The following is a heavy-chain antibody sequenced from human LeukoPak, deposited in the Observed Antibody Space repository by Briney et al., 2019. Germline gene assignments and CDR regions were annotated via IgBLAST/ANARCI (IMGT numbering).Heavy chain of an antibody. CDR3: ARGDGSGSYYTLLDF. V-gene: IGHV4-34*01. CDR2: INHSGGT. D-gene: IGHD3-10*01. CDR1: GVSFSGYY. J-gene: IGHJ4*02. Sequence: SGTLCLSCAVYGVSFSGYYRTWVRQSPGKGLEWVGDINHSGGTNYNPSLVSRATTSLEATTKKFSLTQISAIAAETAVYYCARGDGSGSYYTLLDFWGQGTLVTVSS.